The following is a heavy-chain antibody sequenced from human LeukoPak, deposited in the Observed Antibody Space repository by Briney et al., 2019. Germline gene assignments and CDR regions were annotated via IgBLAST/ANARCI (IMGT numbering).Heavy chain of an antibody. J-gene: IGHJ4*02. V-gene: IGHV3-23*01. D-gene: IGHD3-9*01. CDR2: ISGSGGST. Sequence: PGGSLRLSCAASGFTFSSYAMSWVRQAPGKGLEWVSAISGSGGSTYYADSVKGRFTISRDNAKNSLYLQMNSLRAEDTAVYYCAREMDDILTGYGLDYWGQGTLVTVSS. CDR3: AREMDDILTGYGLDY. CDR1: GFTFSSYA.